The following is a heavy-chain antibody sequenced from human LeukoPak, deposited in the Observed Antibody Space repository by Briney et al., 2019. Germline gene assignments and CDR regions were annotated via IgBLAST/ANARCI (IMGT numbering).Heavy chain of an antibody. V-gene: IGHV3-64*01. CDR1: GFTFSTYV. D-gene: IGHD3-3*01. CDR2: ISSNGGST. J-gene: IGHJ4*02. CDR3: ARDSLFPD. Sequence: PGGSLRLSCAASGFTFSTYVMYWVRQAPGKGLEYVSSISSNGGSTYYANSVKARFTISRDNSKNTLYLQMGSLRAEDMAVYYCARDSLFPDWGQGTLVTVSS.